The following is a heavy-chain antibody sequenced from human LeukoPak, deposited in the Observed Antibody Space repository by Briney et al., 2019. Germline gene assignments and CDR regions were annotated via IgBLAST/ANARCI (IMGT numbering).Heavy chain of an antibody. CDR3: ARNLQRSTSCLGY. CDR2: MNPNSGNT. CDR1: GYTLTELS. J-gene: IGHJ4*02. V-gene: IGHV1-8*03. D-gene: IGHD2-2*01. Sequence: GASVKVSCKVSGYTLTELSMHWVRQATGQGLEWMGWMNPNSGNTGYAQKFQGRVTITRNTSISTAYMELSSLRSEDTAVYYCARNLQRSTSCLGYWGQGTLVTVSS.